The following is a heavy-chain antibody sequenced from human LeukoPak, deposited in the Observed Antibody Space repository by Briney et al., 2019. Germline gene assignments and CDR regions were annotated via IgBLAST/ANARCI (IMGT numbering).Heavy chain of an antibody. CDR3: ARQSGSYEYYYYYYYMDV. V-gene: IGHV1-18*01. D-gene: IGHD1-26*01. CDR1: GYTFTSYG. Sequence: ASVKVSCKASGYTFTSYGISWVRQAPGQGLEWMGWISAYNGNTNYAQKLQGRVTMTTDTSTSTAYMELRSLRSDDTAVYYCARQSGSYEYYYYYYYMDVWGKGTTVTVSS. CDR2: ISAYNGNT. J-gene: IGHJ6*03.